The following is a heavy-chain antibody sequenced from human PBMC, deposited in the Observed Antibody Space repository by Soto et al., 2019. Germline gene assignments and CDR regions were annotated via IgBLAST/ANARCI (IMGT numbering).Heavy chain of an antibody. CDR1: RGTFSSYA. CDR2: IITINGTA. V-gene: IGHV1-69*05. J-gene: IGHJ4*02. Sequence: SVKVSCQASRGTFSSYAISWVRQAPGQGLEWMGWIITINGTANYAQKFQGRVTITTDKSTRTAYMELSSLRSEDTAVYYCASLLCTNGVCYTAPFDYCGQATLVTV. CDR3: ASLLCTNGVCYTAPFDY. D-gene: IGHD2-8*01.